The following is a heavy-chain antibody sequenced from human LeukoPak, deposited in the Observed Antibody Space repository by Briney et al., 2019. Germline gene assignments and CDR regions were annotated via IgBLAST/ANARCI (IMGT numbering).Heavy chain of an antibody. Sequence: GASVKVSCKASGYTFTSYYMHCVRQAPGQGLEWVGIINPSGGSTRYAQKFQGRVTMTRDMSTSTVYMELSSLRSEDTAVYYCARSDHFEVAAKRDWYFDLWGRGTLVTVSS. CDR3: ARSDHFEVAAKRDWYFDL. CDR1: GYTFTSYY. D-gene: IGHD2-15*01. CDR2: INPSGGST. V-gene: IGHV1-46*01. J-gene: IGHJ2*01.